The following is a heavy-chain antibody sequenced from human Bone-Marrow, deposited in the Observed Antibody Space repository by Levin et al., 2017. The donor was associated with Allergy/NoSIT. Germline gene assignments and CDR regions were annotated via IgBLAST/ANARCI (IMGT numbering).Heavy chain of an antibody. V-gene: IGHV3-23*01. CDR1: GFTFGNYA. D-gene: IGHD6-19*01. Sequence: RAGGSLRLSCAASGFTFGNYAMSWVRQAPGKGLEWVSAKSGSGSSTYYADAVKGRFLISRDNSKNTLFLQMSSLRAEDTGVYYCAKDERKTSGWPYYFDLWGQGTRVTVSS. J-gene: IGHJ4*02. CDR3: AKDERKTSGWPYYFDL. CDR2: KSGSGSST.